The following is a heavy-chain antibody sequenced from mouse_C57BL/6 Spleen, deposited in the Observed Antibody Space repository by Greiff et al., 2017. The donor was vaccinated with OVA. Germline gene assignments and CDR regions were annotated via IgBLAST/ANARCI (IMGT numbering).Heavy chain of an antibody. CDR2: INPNNGGT. V-gene: IGHV1-18*01. J-gene: IGHJ4*01. D-gene: IGHD2-5*01. Sequence: EVQLQQSGPELVKPGASVKIPCKASGYTFTDYNMDWVKQSHGKSLEWIGDINPNNGGTIYNQKFKGKATLTVDKSSSTAYMELRSLTSEDTAVYYCARPIYYSNRHYYYAMDYWGQGTSVTVSS. CDR3: ARPIYYSNRHYYYAMDY. CDR1: GYTFTDYN.